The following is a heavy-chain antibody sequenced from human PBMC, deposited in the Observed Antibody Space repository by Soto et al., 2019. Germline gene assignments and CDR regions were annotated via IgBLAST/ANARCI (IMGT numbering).Heavy chain of an antibody. CDR1: GGSISSYY. J-gene: IGHJ5*02. V-gene: IGHV4-4*07. Sequence: SENLSLTCIVSGGSISSYYWSWIRQTAGKGLEWIGRIYASGSTNFNPSLESRLTMSVDTSKNQLSLKLTSLTAADTAVYYCARAAADDGSGYTGIDRVQPLGPGTPVT. CDR2: IYASGST. D-gene: IGHD3-22*01. CDR3: ARAAADDGSGYTGIDRVQP.